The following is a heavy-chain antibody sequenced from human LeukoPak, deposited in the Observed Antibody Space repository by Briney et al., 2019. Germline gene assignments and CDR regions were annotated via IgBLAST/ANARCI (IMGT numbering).Heavy chain of an antibody. CDR3: ARVRSGSWDYFDY. D-gene: IGHD1-26*01. V-gene: IGHV3-48*01. CDR1: GFTFSRYA. Sequence: GGSLRLSCAASGFTFSRYAMTWVRQAPGKGLEWVAYISTSRSTIYYADSVKGRFTISRDNAKDSLYLQMNTLSAEDTAVYYCARVRSGSWDYFDYWGQGTLVTVSS. J-gene: IGHJ4*02. CDR2: ISTSRSTI.